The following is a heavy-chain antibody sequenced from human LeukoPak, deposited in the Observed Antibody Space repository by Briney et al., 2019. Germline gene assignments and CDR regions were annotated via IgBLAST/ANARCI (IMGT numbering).Heavy chain of an antibody. CDR2: ISGSGGST. V-gene: IGHV3-23*01. CDR3: AKPTSYGDYSSLDNYYYMDV. J-gene: IGHJ6*03. Sequence: GGSLRLSCAASRFTFSSYAMSWVRQAPGKGLEWVSAISGSGGSTYYADSVKGRFTISRDNSKNTLYLQMNSLRAEVTAIYYCAKPTSYGDYSSLDNYYYMDVWGKGTTVTVSS. D-gene: IGHD4-17*01. CDR1: RFTFSSYA.